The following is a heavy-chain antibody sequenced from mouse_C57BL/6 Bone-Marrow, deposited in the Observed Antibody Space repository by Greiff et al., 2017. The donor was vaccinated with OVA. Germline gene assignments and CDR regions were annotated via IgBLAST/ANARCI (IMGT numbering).Heavy chain of an antibody. CDR2: IYPGDGDT. CDR3: ARGKLAY. J-gene: IGHJ3*01. V-gene: IGHV1-82*01. CDR1: GYAFSSPW. Sequence: QVQLQQSGPELVKPGASVKISCKASGYAFSSPWMNWVKQRPGKGLEWIGRIYPGDGDTNYNGKFKGKATLTADKSSSTAYMQLSSLTSEDAAVYFCARGKLAYWGQGTLVTVSA.